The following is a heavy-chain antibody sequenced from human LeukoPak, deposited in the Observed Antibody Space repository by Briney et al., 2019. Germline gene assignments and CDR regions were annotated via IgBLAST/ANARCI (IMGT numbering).Heavy chain of an antibody. V-gene: IGHV4-31*03. Sequence: SETLSLTCTVSGGSISSGGYYWSWIRHPPGKALNWIGYIYYSGSTYYNPSLKSRVAISVDTSKNQFSLKLSSVTAADTAVYYCARDYGDYAGYFDYWGQGTLVTVSS. D-gene: IGHD4-17*01. CDR1: GGSISSGGYY. J-gene: IGHJ4*02. CDR3: ARDYGDYAGYFDY. CDR2: IYYSGST.